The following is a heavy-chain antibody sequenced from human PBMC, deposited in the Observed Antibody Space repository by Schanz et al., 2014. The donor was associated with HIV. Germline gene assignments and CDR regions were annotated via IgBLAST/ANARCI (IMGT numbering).Heavy chain of an antibody. V-gene: IGHV1-69*01. J-gene: IGHJ5*02. Sequence: QVPLVQSGAEVKKPGSSVKVSCKAFGDSFTNYVISWVRQAPGHGPQWMGGIIHIFGTTNYAPKFQGRVTINVDESTSTAYMELSSLRSDDTAVYYCARRGPIAAIDFSLDPWGQGTLVTVSS. CDR2: IIHIFGTT. D-gene: IGHD6-13*01. CDR3: ARRGPIAAIDFSLDP. CDR1: GDSFTNYV.